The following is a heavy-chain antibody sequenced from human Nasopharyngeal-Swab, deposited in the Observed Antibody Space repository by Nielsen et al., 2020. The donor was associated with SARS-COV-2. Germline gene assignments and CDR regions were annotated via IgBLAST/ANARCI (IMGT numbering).Heavy chain of an antibody. J-gene: IGHJ4*02. D-gene: IGHD6-19*01. Sequence: VRKAPGKGLEWVSSISSSSSYIYYADSVKGRFTISRDNAKNSLYLQMNSLRVEYTAVYYFSRDPTYSRGWHGDYWGQGTLVTVSS. CDR2: ISSSSSYI. V-gene: IGHV3-21*01. CDR3: SRDPTYSRGWHGDY.